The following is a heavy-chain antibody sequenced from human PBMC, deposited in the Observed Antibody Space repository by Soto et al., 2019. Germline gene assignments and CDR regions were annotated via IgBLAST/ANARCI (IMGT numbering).Heavy chain of an antibody. V-gene: IGHV3-74*01. Sequence: EVQLVESGGGLVQPGGSLRLSCVGSGVTFSNYWMHWVRQAPGKGPVWVSRINPPGSASSYVDFVKGRFTVSRDNAKRTLYLEMNSLGAAATAVYYCATGGYSYGCGYWGQGTLVTVSS. CDR1: GVTFSNYW. CDR2: INPPGSAS. D-gene: IGHD5-18*01. J-gene: IGHJ4*02. CDR3: ATGGYSYGCGY.